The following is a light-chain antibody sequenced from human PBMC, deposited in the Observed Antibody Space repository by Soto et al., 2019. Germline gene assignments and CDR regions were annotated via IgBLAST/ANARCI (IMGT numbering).Light chain of an antibody. Sequence: EIVLTQSPGTLSLSPGERATLSCRASQSVSSSYLAWYQQKPGQAPRLLIYGASSRATGIPDRFSGSGSGTDFTLTISSLQPDDFATYYCQQYNSYPHTFGQGTKLEIK. CDR2: GAS. V-gene: IGKV3-20*01. J-gene: IGKJ2*01. CDR3: QQYNSYPHT. CDR1: QSVSSSY.